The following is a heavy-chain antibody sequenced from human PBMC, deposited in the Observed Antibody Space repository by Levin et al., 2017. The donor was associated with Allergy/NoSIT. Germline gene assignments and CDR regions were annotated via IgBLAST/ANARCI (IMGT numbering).Heavy chain of an antibody. Sequence: SETLSLTCAVYCVPLLAFYCSLIRPTPWKGLEWIGEINDDGATNYSPSLKSRVTISLGASTNQFSLKLSSVTAADTGIYFCARIKCRDFDSFGFDTWGQGTPVTVSS. V-gene: IGHV4-34*01. CDR3: ARIKCRDFDSFGFDT. D-gene: IGHD5-24*01. CDR1: CVPLLAFY. J-gene: IGHJ5*02. CDR2: INDDGAT.